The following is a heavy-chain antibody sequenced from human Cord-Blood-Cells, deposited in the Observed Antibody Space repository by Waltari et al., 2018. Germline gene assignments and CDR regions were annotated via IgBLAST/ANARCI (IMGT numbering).Heavy chain of an antibody. CDR3: ASYWGVRGYFDY. J-gene: IGHJ4*02. D-gene: IGHD7-27*01. CDR1: GGSISSSNW. CDR2: IYQSGST. V-gene: IGHV4-4*02. Sequence: QVQLQESGPGLVKPSGTLSLTCAVSGGSISSSNWWGWVRQPPGKGLGWIGEIYQSGSTNYNPSLKSRVTISVDKSKNQFSLKLSSVTAADTAVYYCASYWGVRGYFDYWGQGTLVTVSS.